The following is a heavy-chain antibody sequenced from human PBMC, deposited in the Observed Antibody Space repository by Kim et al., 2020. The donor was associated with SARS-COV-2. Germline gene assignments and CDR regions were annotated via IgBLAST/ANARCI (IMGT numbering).Heavy chain of an antibody. CDR2: ISSSGSKT. D-gene: IGHD2-2*02. V-gene: IGHV3-23*01. J-gene: IGHJ6*03. CDR3: VKFPGPYPLSYMDV. CDR1: GFSFSTYG. Sequence: GGSLRLSCAASGFSFSTYGLSWVRQAPGKGLETVSVISSSGSKTYNANSVEGRFTISRENSRDTLYLQMNSLRAEDTAIYFCVKFPGPYPLSYMDVWGKG.